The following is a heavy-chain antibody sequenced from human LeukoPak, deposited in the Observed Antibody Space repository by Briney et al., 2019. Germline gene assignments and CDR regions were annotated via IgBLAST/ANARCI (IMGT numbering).Heavy chain of an antibody. CDR2: IYPGDSDT. CDR1: GYSFTSYW. Sequence: GESLKISCKGSGYSFTSYWIGWVRQMPGKGLEWMGIIYPGDSDTRYSPSFQGQVTISADKSISTACLQWSSLKASDTAMYYCATRSYYDSSGYYYLVDYWGQGTLVTVSS. V-gene: IGHV5-51*01. CDR3: ATRSYYDSSGYYYLVDY. J-gene: IGHJ4*02. D-gene: IGHD3-22*01.